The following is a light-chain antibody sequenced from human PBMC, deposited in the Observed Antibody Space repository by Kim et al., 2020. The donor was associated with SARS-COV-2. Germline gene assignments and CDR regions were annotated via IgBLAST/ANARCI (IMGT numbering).Light chain of an antibody. CDR3: QQYNSYPRT. CDR2: AAS. Sequence: DIQMTQSPSSLSASVGDRVTITCRASQGVSSWLAWYQQKPEKAPKSLIYAASNLQSGVPSRFSGSGSGTEFTLTISSLQPEDSATYYCQQYNSYPRTFGQGTKVDIK. V-gene: IGKV1D-16*01. CDR1: QGVSSW. J-gene: IGKJ1*01.